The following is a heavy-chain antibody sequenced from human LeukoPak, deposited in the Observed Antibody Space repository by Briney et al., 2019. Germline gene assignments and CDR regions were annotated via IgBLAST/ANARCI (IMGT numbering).Heavy chain of an antibody. CDR1: GGSISSGSYY. CDR3: ARGPYDSSGYYYGNRWFDP. J-gene: IGHJ5*02. V-gene: IGHV4-61*02. Sequence: SQTLSLTCTVSGGSISSGSYYWSWIRQPAGKGLEWIGRIYTSGSTNYNPSLRSRVTISVDTSKNQFSLKLSSVTAADTAVYYCARGPYDSSGYYYGNRWFDPWGQGTLVTVSS. CDR2: IYTSGST. D-gene: IGHD3-22*01.